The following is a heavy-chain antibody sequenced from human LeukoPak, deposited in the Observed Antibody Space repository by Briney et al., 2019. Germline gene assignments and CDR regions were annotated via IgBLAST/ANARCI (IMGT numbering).Heavy chain of an antibody. V-gene: IGHV3-23*01. D-gene: IGHD4/OR15-4a*01. CDR3: ARDPGAFPYFFDC. CDR2: ISGDGVSP. Sequence: GESLRLSCAASGFTFNNYALTWVRQTPGKGLECVSAISGDGVSPYHADSVRGRFTISRDNSKNTLYLQMNSLRVEDTAVYFCARDPGAFPYFFDCWGQGTLVTVSS. J-gene: IGHJ4*02. CDR1: GFTFNNYA.